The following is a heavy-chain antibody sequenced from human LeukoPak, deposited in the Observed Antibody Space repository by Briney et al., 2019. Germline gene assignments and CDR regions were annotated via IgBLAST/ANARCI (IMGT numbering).Heavy chain of an antibody. CDR1: GGTFSSYA. CDR3: ARQFGGSPGVWYFDL. D-gene: IGHD1-26*01. Sequence: SVKVSCKASGGTFSSYAISWVRQAPGQGLEWMGGIIPIFGTANYAQKFQGRVTMTADESTSTAYMELSSLGSEDTAVYYCARQFGGSPGVWYFDLWGRGTLVTVSS. J-gene: IGHJ2*01. V-gene: IGHV1-69*13. CDR2: IIPIFGTA.